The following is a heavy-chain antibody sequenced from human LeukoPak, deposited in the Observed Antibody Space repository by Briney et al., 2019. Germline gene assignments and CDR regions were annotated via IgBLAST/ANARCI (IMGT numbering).Heavy chain of an antibody. V-gene: IGHV3-23*01. CDR2: ISGSGGST. CDR1: GFTFSSYA. Sequence: GGSLRLSCAATGFTFSSYAMSWVRQAPGKGLEWVSAISGSGGSTYYADSVKGRFTISRDNSKNTLYLQMNSLRAEDTAVYYCAKDLGYDILTGYSQWGQGTLVTVSS. J-gene: IGHJ4*02. D-gene: IGHD3-9*01. CDR3: AKDLGYDILTGYSQ.